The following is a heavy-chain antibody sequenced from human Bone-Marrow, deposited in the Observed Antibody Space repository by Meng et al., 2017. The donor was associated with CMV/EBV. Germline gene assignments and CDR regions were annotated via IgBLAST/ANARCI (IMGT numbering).Heavy chain of an antibody. CDR2: MKQDGSEK. CDR1: GFTFSNYW. J-gene: IGHJ1*01. Sequence: GKSLKISCAASGFTFSNYWMSWVRQAPGKGLEWVANMKQDGSEKYYVDSVKGRFTISRDNAKNSLYLQMNSLRPEDTAVYYCARPYFDSSGQDWGQGTLVTVSS. CDR3: ARPYFDSSGQD. D-gene: IGHD3-22*01. V-gene: IGHV3-7*01.